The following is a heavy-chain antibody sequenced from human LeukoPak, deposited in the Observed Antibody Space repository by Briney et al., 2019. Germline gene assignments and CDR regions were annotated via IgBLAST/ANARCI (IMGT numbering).Heavy chain of an antibody. D-gene: IGHD5-18*01. CDR2: IKQDGSEK. J-gene: IGHJ4*02. V-gene: IGHV3-7*03. CDR1: GFTFSSYW. CDR3: AKDISRRAAMDFDY. Sequence: GGSLRLSCAASGFTFSSYWMSWVRQAPGKGLEWVANIKQDGSEKYYVDSVKGRFTISRDDAKNSLYLQMNSLRAEDTALYYCAKDISRRAAMDFDYWGQGTLVTVSS.